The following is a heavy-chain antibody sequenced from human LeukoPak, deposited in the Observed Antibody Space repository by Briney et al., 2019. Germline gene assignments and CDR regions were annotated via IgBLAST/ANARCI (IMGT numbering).Heavy chain of an antibody. J-gene: IGHJ4*02. CDR3: ARFKGLSSDWYGWIDS. D-gene: IGHD6-19*01. V-gene: IGHV3-53*01. CDR1: GLTVSGIF. CDR2: IYATGKT. Sequence: PGGSLRLSCAASGLTVSGIFMTWVRQAQGRGLECVSVIYATGKTYHADSVRGRFTISRDNSKNTLDLQMNNLRAEDTAVYYCARFKGLSSDWYGWIDSWGQGTQVTVSS.